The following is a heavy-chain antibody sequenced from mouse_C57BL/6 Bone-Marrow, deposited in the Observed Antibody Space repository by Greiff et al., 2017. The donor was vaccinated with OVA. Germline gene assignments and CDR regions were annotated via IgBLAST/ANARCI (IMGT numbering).Heavy chain of an antibody. D-gene: IGHD2-5*01. CDR2: IWSGGST. J-gene: IGHJ4*01. Sequence: VQLQQSGPGLVQPSQSLSITCTVSGFSLTSYGVHWVRQSPGKGLEWLGVIWSGGSTDYNAAFISRLRISKDNSKSQVFFKMNSLQADDTAIYYCARKHYYSKGNYYAMDYWGQGTSVTVSS. V-gene: IGHV2-2*01. CDR1: GFSLTSYG. CDR3: ARKHYYSKGNYYAMDY.